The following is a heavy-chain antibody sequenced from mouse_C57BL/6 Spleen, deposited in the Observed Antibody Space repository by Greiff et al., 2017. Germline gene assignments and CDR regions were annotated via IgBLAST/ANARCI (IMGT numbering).Heavy chain of an antibody. CDR2: IYPRSGNT. Sequence: QVQLKQSGAELARPGASVKLSCKASGYTFTSYGISWVKQRTGQGLEWIGEIYPRSGNTYYNEKFKGKATLTADKSSSTAYMELRSLTSEDSAVYFCATLLGLGAYWGQGTLVTVSA. CDR3: ATLLGLGAY. J-gene: IGHJ3*01. CDR1: GYTFTSYG. V-gene: IGHV1-81*01. D-gene: IGHD4-1*01.